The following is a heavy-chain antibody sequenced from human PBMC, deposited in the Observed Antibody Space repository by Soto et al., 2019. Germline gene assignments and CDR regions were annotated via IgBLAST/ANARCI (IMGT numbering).Heavy chain of an antibody. CDR3: ARDRGSGWYLTYYYYRMAV. CDR1: GCTFSGYY. V-gene: IGHV1-2*02. Sequence: ASVKVSCKASGCTFSGYYMHWVRQAPVRVFEWMVCINPNSGGTNYAQKFQGRVTMTRDTSISTAYMELSRLRSDDTAVYYCARDRGSGWYLTYYYYRMAVWAQGTTVTVSS. D-gene: IGHD6-19*01. CDR2: INPNSGGT. J-gene: IGHJ6*01.